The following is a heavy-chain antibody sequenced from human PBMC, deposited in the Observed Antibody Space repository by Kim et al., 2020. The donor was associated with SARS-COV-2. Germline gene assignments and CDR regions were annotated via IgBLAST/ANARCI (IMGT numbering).Heavy chain of an antibody. CDR2: IKQDGSEK. J-gene: IGHJ6*02. CDR3: ARFGLRVFADYYYYGMDV. CDR1: GFTFSPYW. V-gene: IGHV3-7*01. Sequence: GGSLRLSYATSGFTFSPYWMSWVRQAPGKGLEWVANIKQDGSEKYYVDSVKGRFTISRDNAKNSLYLQMNSLRAEDTAVYYCARFGLRVFADYYYYGMDVWGQGTTVTVSS. D-gene: IGHD2-8*01.